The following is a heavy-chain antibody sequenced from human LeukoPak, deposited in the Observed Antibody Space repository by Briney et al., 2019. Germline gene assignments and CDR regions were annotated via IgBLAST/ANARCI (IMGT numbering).Heavy chain of an antibody. V-gene: IGHV3-30-3*01. CDR3: ASGGAEQQLVN. CDR1: GFTFSSYG. CDR2: ISYDGSNK. D-gene: IGHD6-13*01. J-gene: IGHJ4*02. Sequence: GGSLRLSCAASGFTFSSYGMHWVRQAPGKGLEWVAVISYDGSNKYYADSVKGRFTISRDNSKNTLYLQMNSLRAEDTAVYYCASGGAEQQLVNWGQGTLVTVSS.